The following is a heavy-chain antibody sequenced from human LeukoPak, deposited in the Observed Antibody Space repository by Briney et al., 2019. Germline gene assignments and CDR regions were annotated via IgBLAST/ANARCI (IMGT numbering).Heavy chain of an antibody. Sequence: GGSLRLSCAASGFTFSNAWMNWVRQAPGKGLEWVGRIKSKTDGGTTDYAAPVKGRFTISRDDPKNTLYLQMNSLKTEDTAVYHCTTDENYYDSSGYFFIDHWGQGTLVTVFS. CDR3: TTDENYYDSSGYFFIDH. V-gene: IGHV3-15*07. CDR1: GFTFSNAW. J-gene: IGHJ4*02. D-gene: IGHD3-22*01. CDR2: IKSKTDGGTT.